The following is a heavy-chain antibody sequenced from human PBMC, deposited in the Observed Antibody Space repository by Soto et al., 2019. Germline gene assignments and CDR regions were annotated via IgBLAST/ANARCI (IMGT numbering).Heavy chain of an antibody. CDR1: GGTFSTYT. J-gene: IGHJ4*02. CDR3: ASTGGTTTYYYGSGSYYTFDY. V-gene: IGHV1-46*03. Sequence: ASVKVSCKASGGTFSTYTIIWVRQAPGQGLEWMGRINPSGGSTSYAQKFQGRVTMTRDTSTSTVYMELSSLRSEDTAVYYCASTGGTTTYYYGSGSYYTFDYWGQGTLVTVSS. CDR2: INPSGGST. D-gene: IGHD3-10*01.